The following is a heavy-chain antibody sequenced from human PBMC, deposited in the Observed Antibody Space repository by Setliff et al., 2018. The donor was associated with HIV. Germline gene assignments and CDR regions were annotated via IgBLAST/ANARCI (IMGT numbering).Heavy chain of an antibody. V-gene: IGHV4-31*03. J-gene: IGHJ6*02. CDR1: GDSISRGPYY. Sequence: SETLSLTCTVSGDSISRGPYYWNWIRQHPGKGLEWIGYIYYSGSTYYNPSLKSRITISVDTSKNQFSLTLNSVTAADTAVYYCARDEGVVAATETYYYNGLDVWGQGTTVTVSS. CDR3: ARDEGVVAATETYYYNGLDV. D-gene: IGHD2-15*01. CDR2: IYYSGST.